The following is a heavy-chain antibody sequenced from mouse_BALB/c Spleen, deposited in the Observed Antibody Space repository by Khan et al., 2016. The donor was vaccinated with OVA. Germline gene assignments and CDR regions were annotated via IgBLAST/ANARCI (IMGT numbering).Heavy chain of an antibody. CDR1: GYTFTSYV. CDR2: IYPNNDGP. CDR3: ARVEYYGKGFAY. Sequence: VQLQQSGPELVKPGASVKMSCKASGYTFTSYVMHWVKQKPGQGLEWIGYIYPNNDGPEYNEKFKGKATLTSDKSSSTAYMELSSLTSEDSEVYYCARVEYYGKGFAYWGQGTLVTVSA. V-gene: IGHV1S136*01. J-gene: IGHJ3*01. D-gene: IGHD2-1*01.